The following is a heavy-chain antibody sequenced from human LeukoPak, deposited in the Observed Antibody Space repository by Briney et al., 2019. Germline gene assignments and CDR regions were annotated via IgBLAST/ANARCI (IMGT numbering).Heavy chain of an antibody. D-gene: IGHD3-10*01. CDR3: AKESPYGSGSRNYYFHY. J-gene: IGHJ4*02. Sequence: TGGSLRLSCAASGFTFSSYAMSWVRQAPGKGLEWVSAISGSGGSTYYADSVKGRFTISRDNSKNTLYLQMNSLRPEDTAIYYCAKESPYGSGSRNYYFHYWGQGTLVTVSS. CDR1: GFTFSSYA. CDR2: ISGSGGST. V-gene: IGHV3-23*01.